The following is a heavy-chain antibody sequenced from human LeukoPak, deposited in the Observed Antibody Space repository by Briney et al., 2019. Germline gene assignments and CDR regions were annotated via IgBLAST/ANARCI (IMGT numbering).Heavy chain of an antibody. D-gene: IGHD4-17*01. J-gene: IGHJ4*02. V-gene: IGHV4-34*01. CDR2: INHGGST. Sequence: SETLSLTCAVYGGSFSGYYWSWIRQPPGKGLEWIGEINHGGSTNYNPSLKSRVTISVDTSKNQFSLKLSSVTAADTAVYYCARGKTVTIHYWGQGTLVTVSS. CDR1: GGSFSGYY. CDR3: ARGKTVTIHY.